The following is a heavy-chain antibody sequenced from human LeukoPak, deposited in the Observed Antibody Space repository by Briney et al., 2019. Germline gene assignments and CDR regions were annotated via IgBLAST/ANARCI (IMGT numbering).Heavy chain of an antibody. V-gene: IGHV4-39*01. CDR1: GGSISSCSYY. Sequence: PSETLSLTCTVSGGSISSCSYYWGWIRQPPGKGLEWIGSICYSGSTYYNPSLKSRVTISVDTSKNQFSLKLSSVTAADTAVYYCARHAGTAMVLEDPFDYWGQGTLVTVSS. CDR2: ICYSGST. D-gene: IGHD5-18*01. J-gene: IGHJ4*02. CDR3: ARHAGTAMVLEDPFDY.